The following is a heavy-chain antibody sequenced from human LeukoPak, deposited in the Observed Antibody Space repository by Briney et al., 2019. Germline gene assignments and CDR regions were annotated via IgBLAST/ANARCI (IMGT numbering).Heavy chain of an antibody. V-gene: IGHV3-23*01. CDR1: GFTFSSYA. D-gene: IGHD2-15*01. Sequence: PGGSLRLSCAVSGFTFSSYAMSWVRQAPGKGLEWVSVISGSGGKTFYADSVKGRFTISRDNSKNTLYLQMNSLRDDDTAVYYCAKDWKEVAYCSGGSCYSDYWGQETLVSVSS. J-gene: IGHJ4*02. CDR3: AKDWKEVAYCSGGSCYSDY. CDR2: ISGSGGKT.